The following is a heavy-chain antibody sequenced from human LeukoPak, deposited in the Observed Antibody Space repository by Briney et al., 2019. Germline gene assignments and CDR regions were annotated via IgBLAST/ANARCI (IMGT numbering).Heavy chain of an antibody. CDR1: GFTFSSYA. Sequence: GGSLRLSCAASGFTFSSYAMSWVRQAPGKGLEWVSAISGSGGSTYYADSVKGRFTISGDNSKNTLYLQMNSLRAEDTAVYYCAKDGSSSIDSSGYDYWGQGTLVTVSS. CDR2: ISGSGGST. D-gene: IGHD6-19*01. V-gene: IGHV3-23*01. J-gene: IGHJ4*02. CDR3: AKDGSSSIDSSGYDY.